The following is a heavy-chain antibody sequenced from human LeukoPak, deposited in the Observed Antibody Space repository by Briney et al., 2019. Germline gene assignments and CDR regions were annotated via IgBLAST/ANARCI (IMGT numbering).Heavy chain of an antibody. Sequence: ASVKVSCKASGYTFTGYYMHWVRQAPGQGLEWMGWINPNSGGTNYAQKFQGRVTMTRDTSISTAYMELSRLRSDDTAVYYCARTGDGYDYYFDYWGQGTLVTVSS. D-gene: IGHD5-12*01. CDR2: INPNSGGT. J-gene: IGHJ4*02. V-gene: IGHV1-2*02. CDR3: ARTGDGYDYYFDY. CDR1: GYTFTGYY.